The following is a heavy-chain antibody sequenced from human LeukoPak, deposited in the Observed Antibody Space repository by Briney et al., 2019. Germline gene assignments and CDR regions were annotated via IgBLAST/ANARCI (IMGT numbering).Heavy chain of an antibody. Sequence: GGSLRLSCAASGFTFSSYALGWVRQAPGKGLEWVVLIAFDGGNKYYADAVKGRFTVSRDNSKNTLYLQMDSLRAEDTAVYYCARDAGYDFWSAQGYFDYWGQGTLVTVSS. CDR2: IAFDGGNK. CDR1: GFTFSSYA. V-gene: IGHV3-30-3*01. J-gene: IGHJ4*02. D-gene: IGHD3-3*01. CDR3: ARDAGYDFWSAQGYFDY.